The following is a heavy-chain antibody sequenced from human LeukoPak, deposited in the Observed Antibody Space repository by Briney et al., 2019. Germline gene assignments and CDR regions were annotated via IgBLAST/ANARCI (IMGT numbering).Heavy chain of an antibody. D-gene: IGHD3-10*01. CDR3: ARRGFGDHKGARKTKTYYYYYMDV. J-gene: IGHJ6*03. Sequence: SETLSLTCTVSGGSISSNHYYWGWIRQPPGKGLEWIGSIYYSGSTHYNPSLKSRVTISIDTSKNQFSLKLSSVTAADTAVYYCARRGFGDHKGARKTKTYYYYYMDVWGKGTTVTISS. CDR1: GGSISSNHYY. CDR2: IYYSGST. V-gene: IGHV4-39*07.